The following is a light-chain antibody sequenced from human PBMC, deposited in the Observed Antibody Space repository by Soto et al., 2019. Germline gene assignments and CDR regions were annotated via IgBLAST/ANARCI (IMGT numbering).Light chain of an antibody. CDR1: QDIRKN. V-gene: IGKV1-39*01. CDR2: AAS. Sequence: DIQMTQSPSSLSASVGDRGTITCRASQDIRKNLNWYQQRPGKAPNLLIYAASSLQNGVPSRFSGSGSGTDFSLTINSLQPEDFATYYCQHYSSTLRIVTFGPGTKVDI. J-gene: IGKJ3*01. CDR3: QHYSSTLRIVT.